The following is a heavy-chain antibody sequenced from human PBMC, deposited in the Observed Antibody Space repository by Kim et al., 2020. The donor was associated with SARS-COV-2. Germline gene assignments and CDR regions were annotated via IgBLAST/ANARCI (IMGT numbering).Heavy chain of an antibody. CDR3: ARESAFNAINW. V-gene: IGHV3-7*01. D-gene: IGHD5-12*01. J-gene: IGHJ4*02. CDR1: EFTFSVYW. CDR2: IKEDGSER. Sequence: GGSLRLSCVASEFTFSVYWMAWVRQGPEKGLEWVANIKEDGSERSYVDSVKGRFTISRDNAKNSLYLQMNSLRAEDTAVYYCARESAFNAINWWGQGTLVTVSS.